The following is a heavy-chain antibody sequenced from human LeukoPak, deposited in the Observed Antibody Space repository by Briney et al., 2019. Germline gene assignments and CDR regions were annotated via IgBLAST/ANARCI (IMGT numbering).Heavy chain of an antibody. Sequence: GRSLRLSCAASGFTFSSYGMHWVRQAPGKGLEWVAVISYDGSNKYYADSVKGRFTISRDNSKNTLSLQVNSLRAEDTAVYYCAKDSSSWHNWFDPWGQGTLVTVSS. CDR2: ISYDGSNK. J-gene: IGHJ5*02. D-gene: IGHD6-13*01. V-gene: IGHV3-30*18. CDR1: GFTFSSYG. CDR3: AKDSSSWHNWFDP.